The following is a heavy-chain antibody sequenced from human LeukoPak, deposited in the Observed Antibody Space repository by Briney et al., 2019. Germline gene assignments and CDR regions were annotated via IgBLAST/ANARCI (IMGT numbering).Heavy chain of an antibody. CDR3: ARAPHGGPPDY. Sequence: SQTLSLTCAVSGGSISSGGYSWSWIRQPPGKGLEWIGYIYHSGSTYYNPSLKSRVTISVDRSKNQFSLKLSSVTAADTAVYYCARAPHGGPPDYWDQGTLVTVSS. D-gene: IGHD4-23*01. V-gene: IGHV4-30-2*01. CDR1: GGSISSGGYS. CDR2: IYHSGST. J-gene: IGHJ4*02.